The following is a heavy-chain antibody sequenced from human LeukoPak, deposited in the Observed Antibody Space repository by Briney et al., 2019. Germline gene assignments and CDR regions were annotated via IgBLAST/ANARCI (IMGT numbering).Heavy chain of an antibody. V-gene: IGHV4-34*01. J-gene: IGHJ4*02. D-gene: IGHD3-16*02. CDR1: GGSFSGYY. CDR2: INHSGST. Sequence: SETLSLTCAVYGGSFSGYYWSWIRQPPGKGLEWIGEINHSGSTNYNPSPKSRVTISVDTSKNQFSLKLSSVIAADTAVYYCSSLTSLGYYFDYWGQGTLVTVSS. CDR3: SSLTSLGYYFDY.